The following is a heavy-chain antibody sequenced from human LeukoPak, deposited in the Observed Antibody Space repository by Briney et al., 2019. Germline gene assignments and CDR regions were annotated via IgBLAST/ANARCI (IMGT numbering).Heavy chain of an antibody. J-gene: IGHJ4*02. CDR1: GFTFSSFC. Sequence: GCSLRLSCAASGFTFSSFCMHGVRQAPAKGLDWVAVISYDGSNEYYADSVKGRFTISRDNSKNTLYLQMNSLRAEDTAVYFCAKETGDYIDYWGQGTLVTVSS. V-gene: IGHV3-30*18. CDR3: AKETGDYIDY. CDR2: ISYDGSNE. D-gene: IGHD1-14*01.